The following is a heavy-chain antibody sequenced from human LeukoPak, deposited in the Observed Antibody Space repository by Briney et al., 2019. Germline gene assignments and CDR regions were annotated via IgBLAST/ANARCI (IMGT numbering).Heavy chain of an antibody. CDR2: IKEDGSDK. CDR3: ARDTGYNTLDY. CDR1: GFTFSNYW. J-gene: IGHJ4*02. Sequence: GGSLRLSCAASGFTFSNYWMSWVRQAPGKGLEWVANIKEDGSDKYYVDSVKGRFTISRDNAKNSQYLQTNSLRAEDTAVCYCARDTGYNTLDYWGQGTLVTVSS. V-gene: IGHV3-7*03. D-gene: IGHD5-24*01.